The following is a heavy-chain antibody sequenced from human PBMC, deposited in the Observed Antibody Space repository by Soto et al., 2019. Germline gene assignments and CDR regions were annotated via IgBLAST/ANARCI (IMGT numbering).Heavy chain of an antibody. Sequence: GESLKISCAASGFTFSSYGMHWVRQAPGKGLEWVAVIWYDGSNKYYADSVKGRFTISRDNSKNTLYLQMNSLRAEDTAVYYCAREVIAAAAYFDYWGQGTLVTVSS. CDR2: IWYDGSNK. J-gene: IGHJ4*02. CDR3: AREVIAAAAYFDY. V-gene: IGHV3-33*01. D-gene: IGHD6-13*01. CDR1: GFTFSSYG.